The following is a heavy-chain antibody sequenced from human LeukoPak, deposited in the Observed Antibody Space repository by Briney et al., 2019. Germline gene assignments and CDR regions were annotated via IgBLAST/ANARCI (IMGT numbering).Heavy chain of an antibody. CDR1: GYTFTSYA. D-gene: IGHD4-17*01. V-gene: IGHV1-3*01. CDR2: INAGNGNT. J-gene: IGHJ3*02. CDR3: ARKVDYGEEDAFDI. Sequence: ASVKVSCKASGYTFTSYAMHWVRQAPGQRLEWMGWINAGNGNTKYSQKFQGRVTITRDTSASTAYMELSSLRSEDTAVYYCARKVDYGEEDAFDIWGQGTMVTVSS.